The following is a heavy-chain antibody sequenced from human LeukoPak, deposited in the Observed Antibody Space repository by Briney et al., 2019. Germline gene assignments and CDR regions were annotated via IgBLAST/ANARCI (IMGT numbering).Heavy chain of an antibody. CDR1: GGSISSHY. CDR3: ARDLAYYYDSSGYYPGRYFDY. D-gene: IGHD3-22*01. CDR2: IYYSGST. V-gene: IGHV4-59*11. Sequence: SETLSLTCTVSGGSISSHYWSWIRQPPGKGLEWIGYIYYSGSTNYNPFLKSRVTISVDTSKNQFSLKLSSVTAADTAVYYCARDLAYYYDSSGYYPGRYFDYWGQGTLVTVSS. J-gene: IGHJ4*02.